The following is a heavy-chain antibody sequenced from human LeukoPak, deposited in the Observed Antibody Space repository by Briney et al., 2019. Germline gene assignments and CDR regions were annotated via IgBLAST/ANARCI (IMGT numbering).Heavy chain of an antibody. J-gene: IGHJ3*02. V-gene: IGHV3-48*04. CDR1: GFTFSSYS. Sequence: GGSLRLSCAASGFTFSSYSMNWVRQAPGKGLEWVSYISSSSSTIYYADSVKGRFTISRDNAKNSLYLQMNSLRAEDTAVYYCARDETIVPYDAFDIWGQGTMVTVSS. D-gene: IGHD6-6*01. CDR2: ISSSSSTI. CDR3: ARDETIVPYDAFDI.